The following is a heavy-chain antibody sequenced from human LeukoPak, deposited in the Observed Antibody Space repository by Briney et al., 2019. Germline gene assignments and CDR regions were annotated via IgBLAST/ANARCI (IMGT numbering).Heavy chain of an antibody. CDR1: GFTFSSYG. CDR3: AKDLGWFGELLDHGYYGMDV. CDR2: ISYDGSNK. V-gene: IGHV3-30*18. J-gene: IGHJ6*02. Sequence: GGSLRLSCAAYGFTFSSYGMHWVRQAPGKGLEWVAVISYDGSNKYYVDSVKGRFTISRDNSKNTLYLQMNSLRAEDTAVYYCAKDLGWFGELLDHGYYGMDVWGQGTTVTVSS. D-gene: IGHD3-10*01.